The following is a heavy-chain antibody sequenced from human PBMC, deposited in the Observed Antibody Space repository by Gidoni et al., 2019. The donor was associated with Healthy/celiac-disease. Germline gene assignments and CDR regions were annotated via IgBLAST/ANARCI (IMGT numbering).Heavy chain of an antibody. CDR3: ARDPRSHTGVVTATLFDY. J-gene: IGHJ4*02. Sequence: QLLLQESGPGLVKPSETLSPSCTVPGASISSRSYYCGWIRQPPGKGLEWIGCIYYSGRTSYNPSLKSRVTISVDTSKNQFSLKLSSVTAADTAVYYCARDPRSHTGVVTATLFDYWGQETLVTLSS. V-gene: IGHV4-39*07. D-gene: IGHD2-21*02. CDR2: IYYSGRT. CDR1: GASISSRSYY.